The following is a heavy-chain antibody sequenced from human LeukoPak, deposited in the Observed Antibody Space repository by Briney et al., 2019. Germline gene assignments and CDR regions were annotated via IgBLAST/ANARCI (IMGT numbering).Heavy chain of an antibody. CDR2: IIPIFGTA. D-gene: IGHD6-6*01. CDR3: AIPPRQSIAARGWFDP. V-gene: IGHV1-69*05. Sequence: SVKVSCKASGGTFTSYAISWVRQAPGQGLEWMGGIIPIFGTANYAQKFQGRVTITTDASTSTAYMELSSLRSEDTAVYYCAIPPRQSIAARGWFDPWGQGTLVTVSS. CDR1: GGTFTSYA. J-gene: IGHJ5*02.